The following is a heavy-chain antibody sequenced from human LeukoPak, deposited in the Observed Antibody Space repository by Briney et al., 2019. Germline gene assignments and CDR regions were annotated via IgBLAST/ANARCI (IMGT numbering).Heavy chain of an antibody. D-gene: IGHD3-9*01. J-gene: IGHJ4*02. CDR1: GGSISSSSYY. V-gene: IGHV4-39*07. CDR3: ARGRPGYGSYFDY. CDR2: IYYSGST. Sequence: SETLSLTCTVSGGSISSSSYYWGWIRQPPGKGLEWIGSIYYSGSTYYNPSHKSRVTISVDTSKNQFSLKLSSVTAADTAVYYCARGRPGYGSYFDYWGQGTLVTVSS.